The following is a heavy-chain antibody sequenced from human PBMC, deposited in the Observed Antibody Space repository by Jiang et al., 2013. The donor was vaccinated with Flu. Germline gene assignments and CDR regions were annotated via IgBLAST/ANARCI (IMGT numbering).Heavy chain of an antibody. J-gene: IGHJ4*02. CDR2: INPSGGST. V-gene: IGHV1-46*01. D-gene: IGHD2-15*01. CDR3: AAGLPLAVLGY. Sequence: KASGYTFTSYYMHWVRQAPGQGLEWMGIINPSGGSTSYAQKFQGRVTMTRDTSTSTVYMELSSLRSEDTAVYYCAAGLPLAVLGYWGRGTLVTVSS. CDR1: GYTFTSYY.